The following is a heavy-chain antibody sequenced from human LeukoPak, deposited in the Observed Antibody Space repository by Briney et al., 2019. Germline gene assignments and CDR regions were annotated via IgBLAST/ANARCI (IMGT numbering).Heavy chain of an antibody. V-gene: IGHV3-66*01. D-gene: IGHD3-22*01. J-gene: IGHJ4*02. CDR2: IYSGGST. Sequence: GGSLRLSCAASGFTVSSNYMSWVRQAPGKGLEWVSVIYSGGSTYYADSVKGRFTISRDNSKNTLYLQMNSLRAEDTAVYYCARDPPDYYDSSGYYYEDYWGLGTLVTVSS. CDR3: ARDPPDYYDSSGYYYEDY. CDR1: GFTVSSNY.